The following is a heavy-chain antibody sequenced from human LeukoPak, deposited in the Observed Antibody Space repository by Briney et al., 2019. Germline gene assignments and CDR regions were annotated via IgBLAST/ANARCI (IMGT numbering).Heavy chain of an antibody. CDR1: GXSISDYW. CDR2: IHYSGIT. D-gene: IGHD2-21*02. J-gene: IGHJ4*02. CDR3: ARLPPGAVATAGYYFDY. Sequence: SETLSLTCTVSGXSISDYWGNWIRQPPGKRPEWIGYIHYSGITKYNPSLTSRVTMSVDTSKNQFSLKLRSVTAADTAVYYCARLPPGAVATAGYYFDYWGQGTLVTVSS. V-gene: IGHV4-59*01.